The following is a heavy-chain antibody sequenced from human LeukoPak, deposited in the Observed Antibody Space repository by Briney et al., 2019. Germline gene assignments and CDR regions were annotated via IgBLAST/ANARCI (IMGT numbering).Heavy chain of an antibody. CDR3: ARIGYCSGGSCYYFDY. CDR1: GGSISSYY. V-gene: IGHV4-59*08. J-gene: IGHJ4*02. CDR2: IYYSGST. Sequence: SETLSLTCTVSGGSISSYYWSWIRQPPGKGLEWIGYIYYSGSTNYNPSLKSRVTISVDTSKNQFSLKLSSVTAADTAVYYCARIGYCSGGSCYYFDYWGQGTLVTVSS. D-gene: IGHD2-15*01.